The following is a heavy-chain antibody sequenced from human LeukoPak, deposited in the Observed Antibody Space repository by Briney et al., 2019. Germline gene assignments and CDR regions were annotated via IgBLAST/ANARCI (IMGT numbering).Heavy chain of an antibody. CDR3: ARSYCSSTSCYRMLDY. V-gene: IGHV3-74*01. J-gene: IGHJ4*02. Sequence: AGSLRLSCAASGFTFSSYWMHWVRQAPGKGLVWVSRINSDGSSTSYADSVKGRFTISRDNAKNTLYLQINSLRAEDTAVYYCARSYCSSTSCYRMLDYWGQGTLVTVPS. CDR2: INSDGSST. D-gene: IGHD2-2*01. CDR1: GFTFSSYW.